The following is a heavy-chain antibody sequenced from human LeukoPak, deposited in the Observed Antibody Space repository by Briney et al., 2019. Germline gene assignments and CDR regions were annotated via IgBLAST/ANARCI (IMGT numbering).Heavy chain of an antibody. V-gene: IGHV4-39*01. CDR3: ARTGYSSSWLY. J-gene: IGHJ4*02. CDR2: IYFSGST. CDR1: GGSISSSSYY. Sequence: PSETLSLTCTVSGGSISSSSYYWGWIRQPPGKGLEWIGSIYFSGSTYYNPSLKSRVTISVDTSKNQFSLKLSSVTAADTALYYCARTGYSSSWLYWGQGTLVTVSS. D-gene: IGHD6-13*01.